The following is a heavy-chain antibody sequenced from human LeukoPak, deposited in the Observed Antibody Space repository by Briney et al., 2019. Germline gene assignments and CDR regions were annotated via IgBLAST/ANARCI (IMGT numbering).Heavy chain of an antibody. V-gene: IGHV1-69*05. CDR3: ASAPYSYGYYYYYMDV. D-gene: IGHD5-18*01. CDR1: RGTFSSYA. J-gene: IGHJ6*03. Sequence: SVKDSCKASRGTFSSYAISWVRQAPGQGLEWVGGIIPIFGTANYAQKFQGRVTITTDESTSTAYMELSSLRSEDMAVYYCASAPYSYGYYYYYMDVWGKGTTVTVSS. CDR2: IIPIFGTA.